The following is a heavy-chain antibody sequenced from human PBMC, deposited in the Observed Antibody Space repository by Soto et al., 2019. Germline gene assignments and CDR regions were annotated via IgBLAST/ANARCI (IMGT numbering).Heavy chain of an antibody. D-gene: IGHD3-10*01. V-gene: IGHV3-48*01. CDR2: ISASSSTI. J-gene: IGHJ4*02. Sequence: GGSLRLSCAASGFSFSRHSMNWVRQAPGKGPEWISYISASSSTIYYADSVEGRFTISRDNAKNSLFLQMSSLRVDDTAVYYCARGFGYFDYWGQGSLVTVSS. CDR1: GFSFSRHS. CDR3: ARGFGYFDY.